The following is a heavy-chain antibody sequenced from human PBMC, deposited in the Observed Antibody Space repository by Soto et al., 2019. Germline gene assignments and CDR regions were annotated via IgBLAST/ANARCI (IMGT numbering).Heavy chain of an antibody. CDR1: GFTFGYYA. Sequence: GGSLRLSCTASGFTFGYYAMSWFRQAPGKGLEWVGFIRIKAYGWTTEYAASVKGRFTISRDDSKSIAYLQMTSLKTEDTAVYYCTREAAVAVTGWFDPWGQGTLVTVSS. J-gene: IGHJ5*02. CDR2: IRIKAYGWTT. D-gene: IGHD6-19*01. CDR3: TREAAVAVTGWFDP. V-gene: IGHV3-49*03.